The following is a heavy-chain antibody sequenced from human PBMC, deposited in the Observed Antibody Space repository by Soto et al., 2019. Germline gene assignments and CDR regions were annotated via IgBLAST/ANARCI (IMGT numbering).Heavy chain of an antibody. D-gene: IGHD3-16*01. CDR2: IITINGKT. CDR1: GGTFSTYT. J-gene: IGHJ5*02. CDR3: ASGRGSMFDP. V-gene: IGHV1-69*16. Sequence: ASVKVPCKASGGTFSTYTISWVRQAPGQGLEWMGWIITINGKTHYSQKFQGRVTITRDSSASTVYMELSSLKSEDTAFYYCASGRGSMFDPWGQGTLVTVSS.